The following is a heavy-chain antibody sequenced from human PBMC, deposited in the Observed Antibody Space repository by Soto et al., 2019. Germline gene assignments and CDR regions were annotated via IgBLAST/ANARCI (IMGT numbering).Heavy chain of an antibody. D-gene: IGHD6-13*01. CDR3: ARGAAGTTTIFDP. Sequence: ASVKVSCKASGGTFSSYAISWVRQAPGQGLEWMGGIIPIFGTANYAQKFQGRVTITADESTSTAYMELSSLRSEDTAVYYCARGAAGTTTIFDPWGQGTLVTVSS. CDR2: IIPIFGTA. CDR1: GGTFSSYA. J-gene: IGHJ5*02. V-gene: IGHV1-69*13.